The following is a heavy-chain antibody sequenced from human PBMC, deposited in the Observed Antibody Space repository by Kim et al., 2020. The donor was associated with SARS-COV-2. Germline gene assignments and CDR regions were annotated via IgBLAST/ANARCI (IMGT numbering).Heavy chain of an antibody. D-gene: IGHD6-19*01. V-gene: IGHV3-23*01. CDR2: IAGTGYTR. J-gene: IGHJ4*01. Sequence: GGSLRLSCAASGFTFIDYAMHWVRQAPGKGLEWLSGIAGTGYTRYYADSVNGRLTISRDYSQNTVDLQMSRLRDEDTAIYYCVKETTAVPASWGHFDYWG. CDR1: GFTFIDYA. CDR3: VKETTAVPASWGHFDY.